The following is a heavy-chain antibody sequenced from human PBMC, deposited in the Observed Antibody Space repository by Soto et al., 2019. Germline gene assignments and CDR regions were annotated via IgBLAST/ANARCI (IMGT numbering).Heavy chain of an antibody. Sequence: SETLSLTCTVSGGSISSSSYYWGWIRQPPGKGLEWIGSIFYSGSTYYNPSLKSRVTISVDTSTNQFSLKLSSVTAADTALYYCARAPFKGFGELSVFDYWGQGTLVTVSS. V-gene: IGHV4-39*07. J-gene: IGHJ4*02. CDR2: IFYSGST. D-gene: IGHD3-10*01. CDR3: ARAPFKGFGELSVFDY. CDR1: GGSISSSSYY.